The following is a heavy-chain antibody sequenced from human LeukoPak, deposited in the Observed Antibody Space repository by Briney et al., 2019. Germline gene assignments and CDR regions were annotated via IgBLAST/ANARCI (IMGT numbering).Heavy chain of an antibody. Sequence: PSQTQSLTCTVSGGSISSGGHPWSWIRQPPGKGLEWIGYIYHSGSGSTYYNPSLKSRVTISVDTSKNQFSLKLSSVTAADTAVYYCARELRSLSGSYLMAAPRGYFDYWGQGTLVTVSS. D-gene: IGHD1-26*01. CDR2: IYHSGSGST. CDR1: GGSISSGGHP. V-gene: IGHV4-30-2*05. J-gene: IGHJ4*02. CDR3: ARELRSLSGSYLMAAPRGYFDY.